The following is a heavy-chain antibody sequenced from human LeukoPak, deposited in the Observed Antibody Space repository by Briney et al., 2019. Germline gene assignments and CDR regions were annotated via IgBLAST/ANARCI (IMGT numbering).Heavy chain of an antibody. V-gene: IGHV3-30*04. D-gene: IGHD6-6*01. J-gene: IGHJ4*02. CDR3: ARDQSSSSEFDY. Sequence: PGGSLRLSCAASGFTFSSYAMHWVRQAPGKGLEWVAVISYDGSNKYYADSVKGRSTISRDNSKNTLYLQMNSLRAEDTAVYYCARDQSSSSEFDYWGQGTLVTVSS. CDR1: GFTFSSYA. CDR2: ISYDGSNK.